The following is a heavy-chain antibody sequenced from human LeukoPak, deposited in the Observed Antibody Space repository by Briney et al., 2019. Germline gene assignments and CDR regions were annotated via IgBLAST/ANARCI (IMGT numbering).Heavy chain of an antibody. J-gene: IGHJ6*02. CDR1: GGSISSSSYY. V-gene: IGHV4-39*01. CDR3: ARVGDTMALGYYYGMDV. Sequence: PSETLSFTCTVSGGSISSSSYYWGWIRQPPGKGLEWIGSIYYSGSTYYNPSLKSRVTISVDTSKNQFSLKLSSVTAADTAVYYCARVGDTMALGYYYGMDVWGQGTTVTVSS. D-gene: IGHD3-10*01. CDR2: IYYSGST.